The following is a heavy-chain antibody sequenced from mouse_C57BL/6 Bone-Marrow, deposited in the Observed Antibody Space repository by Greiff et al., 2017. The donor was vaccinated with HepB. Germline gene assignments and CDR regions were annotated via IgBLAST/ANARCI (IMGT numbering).Heavy chain of an antibody. J-gene: IGHJ2*01. V-gene: IGHV1-50*01. D-gene: IGHD2-13*01. CDR2: IDPSDSYT. Sequence: QVQLQQPGAELVKPGASVKLSCKASGYTFTSYWMQWVKQRPGQGLEWIGEIDPSDSYTNYNQKFKGKATLTVDTSSSTAYMQLSSLTSEDAAVYYCARDCDEDYWGQGTTLTVSS. CDR1: GYTFTSYW. CDR3: ARDCDEDY.